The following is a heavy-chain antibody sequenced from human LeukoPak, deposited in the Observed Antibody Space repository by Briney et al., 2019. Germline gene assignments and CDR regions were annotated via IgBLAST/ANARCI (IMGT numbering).Heavy chain of an antibody. CDR3: ARDYYGSGSYYRVGDYYYGMDV. CDR2: IYSGGST. J-gene: IGHJ6*02. Sequence: GGSLRLSCAASGFTVSSNYMSWVRQAPGKGLEWVSVIYSGGSTYYADSVKGRFTISRDNSKNTLYLQMNSLRAEDTAVYYCARDYYGSGSYYRVGDYYYGMDVWGQGTTVTVSS. CDR1: GFTVSSNY. D-gene: IGHD3-10*01. V-gene: IGHV3-53*01.